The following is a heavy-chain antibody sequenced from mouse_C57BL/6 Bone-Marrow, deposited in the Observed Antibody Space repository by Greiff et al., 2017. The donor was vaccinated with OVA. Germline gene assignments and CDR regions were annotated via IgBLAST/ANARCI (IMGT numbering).Heavy chain of an antibody. D-gene: IGHD2-3*01. J-gene: IGHJ2*01. CDR1: GFNIKDDY. CDR3: TNDGYYFDY. CDR2: IDPENGDT. Sequence: VHVKQSGAELVRPGASVKLSCTASGFNIKDDYMHWVKQRPEQGLEWIGWIDPENGDTEYASKFQGKATITADTSSNTAYLQLSSLTSEDTAVYYCTNDGYYFDYWGQGTTLTVSS. V-gene: IGHV14-4*01.